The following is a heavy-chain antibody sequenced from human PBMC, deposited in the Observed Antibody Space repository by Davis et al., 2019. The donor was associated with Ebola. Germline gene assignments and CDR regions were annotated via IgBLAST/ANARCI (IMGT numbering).Heavy chain of an antibody. V-gene: IGHV1-69*04. Sequence: AASVKVSCKASGGTFSSYAISWVRQAPGQGLEWMGRIIPIIGIANYAQKFQGRVTMTRDTSTSTVYMELSSLRSDDTAVYFCARDHFTAAAGISGMDVWGQGTTVTVSS. CDR1: GGTFSSYA. D-gene: IGHD6-13*01. CDR3: ARDHFTAAAGISGMDV. CDR2: IIPIIGIA. J-gene: IGHJ6*02.